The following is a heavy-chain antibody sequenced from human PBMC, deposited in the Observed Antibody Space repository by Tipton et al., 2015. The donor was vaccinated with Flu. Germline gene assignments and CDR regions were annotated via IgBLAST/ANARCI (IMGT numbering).Heavy chain of an antibody. CDR1: GYTFTSYG. J-gene: IGHJ4*02. V-gene: IGHV1-46*01. CDR2: ITPSGGST. D-gene: IGHD5-18*01. CDR3: ARGSYGDLIDS. Sequence: QLVQSGAEVKKPGASVKVSCKASGYTFTSYGISWVRQAPGQGLEWMGIITPSGGSTFYSQKFQGRVTMTRDTSTSTDYMELSSLRSEDTAVYYCARGSYGDLIDSWGQGTLVTVSS.